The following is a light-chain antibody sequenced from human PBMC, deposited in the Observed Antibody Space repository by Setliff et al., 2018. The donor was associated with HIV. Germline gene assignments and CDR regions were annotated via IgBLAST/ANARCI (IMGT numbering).Light chain of an antibody. CDR2: DDN. V-gene: IGLV3-21*03. CDR3: SSYTSISTYV. CDR1: NIGSKS. Sequence: SYELTQPPSVSVAPGKTARITCGGNNIGSKSVHWYQQKPGQAPVLVVYDDNDRPSGIPERFSGSKSGNTASPTISGLQTEDEADYYCSSYTSISTYVFGTGTKVTVL. J-gene: IGLJ1*01.